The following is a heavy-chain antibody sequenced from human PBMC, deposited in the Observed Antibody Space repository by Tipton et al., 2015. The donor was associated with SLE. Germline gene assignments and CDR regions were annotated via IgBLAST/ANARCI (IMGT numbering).Heavy chain of an antibody. V-gene: IGHV4-61*05. CDR3: ARALIVGAPTGYYCYGMYF. CDR1: GGSISSRSYY. D-gene: IGHD1-26*01. CDR2: IYYSGST. Sequence: TLSLTCTVSGGSISSRSYYWGWIRQPPGKGLEWIGYIYYSGSTNYNPSLKSRVPKSVDTSKNQFSQKLCSVTAADTAVYYCARALIVGAPTGYYCYGMYFWGQGTTFTFSS. J-gene: IGHJ6*02.